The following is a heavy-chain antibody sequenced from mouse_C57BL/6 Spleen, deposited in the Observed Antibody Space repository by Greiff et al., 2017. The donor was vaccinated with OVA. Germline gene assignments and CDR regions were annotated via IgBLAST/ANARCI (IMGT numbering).Heavy chain of an antibody. CDR1: GYSFTGYY. V-gene: IGHV1-42*01. CDR2: INPSTGGT. Sequence: VQLQQSGPELVKPGASVKISCKASGYSFTGYYMNWVKQSPEKSLEWIGEINPSTGGTTYNQKFKAKATLTVDKSSSTAYMQLKSLTSEDSAVYYCARCYDGYYPFYAMDYWGQGTSVTVSS. J-gene: IGHJ4*01. CDR3: ARCYDGYYPFYAMDY. D-gene: IGHD2-3*01.